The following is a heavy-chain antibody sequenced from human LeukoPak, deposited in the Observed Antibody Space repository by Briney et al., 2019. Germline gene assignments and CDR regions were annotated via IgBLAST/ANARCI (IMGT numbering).Heavy chain of an antibody. CDR2: INHSGST. D-gene: IGHD3-10*01. Sequence: SETLSLTCAVCGGSFSGYYWSWIRQPPGKGLEWIGEINHSGSTNYNPSLKSRVTISVDTSKNQFSLKLSSVTAADTAVYYCARGSILKYGSGTYNYWGQGTLVTVSS. J-gene: IGHJ4*02. V-gene: IGHV4-34*01. CDR1: GGSFSGYY. CDR3: ARGSILKYGSGTYNY.